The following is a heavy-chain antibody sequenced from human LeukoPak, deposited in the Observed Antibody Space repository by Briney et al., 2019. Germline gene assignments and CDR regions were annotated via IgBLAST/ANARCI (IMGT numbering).Heavy chain of an antibody. CDR2: IYYSGST. CDR1: GGSISSYY. Sequence: KTSETLSLTCTVSGGSISSYYWSWIRQPPGKGLEWIGYIYYSGSTNYNPSLKSRVTISVDTSKNQFSLKLSSVTAADTAVYYCARVRGQLWAFDIWGQGTMVTVSS. J-gene: IGHJ3*02. CDR3: ARVRGQLWAFDI. V-gene: IGHV4-59*01. D-gene: IGHD6-13*01.